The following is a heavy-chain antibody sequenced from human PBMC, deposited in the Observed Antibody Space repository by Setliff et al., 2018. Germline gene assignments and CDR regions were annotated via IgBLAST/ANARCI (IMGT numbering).Heavy chain of an antibody. CDR1: GYSISSGYY. CDR3: ARRGYYYYGMDV. J-gene: IGHJ6*02. V-gene: IGHV4-38-2*02. Sequence: PSETLSLTCTVSGYSISSGYYWSWIRQPPGKGLEWIGSIYYSGSTNYNPSLKSRVTISVDTSKNQFSLKLSSVTAADTAVYYCARRGYYYYGMDVWGQGTTVSVSS. CDR2: IYYSGST.